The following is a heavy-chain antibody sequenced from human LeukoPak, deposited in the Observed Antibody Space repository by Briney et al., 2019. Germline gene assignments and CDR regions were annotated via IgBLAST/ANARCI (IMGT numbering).Heavy chain of an antibody. D-gene: IGHD4-17*01. Sequence: GGSLRLSCAASGFTLSSFWMHWVRQAPGKGLVWVSRINGDGSSTSYADFVEGRFSISRDNAQNTLYLQMHSLRAEDTALYYCAREPHSDYSDHTDSFDIWGQGTMVSVSS. J-gene: IGHJ3*02. CDR1: GFTLSSFW. CDR2: INGDGSST. CDR3: AREPHSDYSDHTDSFDI. V-gene: IGHV3-74*01.